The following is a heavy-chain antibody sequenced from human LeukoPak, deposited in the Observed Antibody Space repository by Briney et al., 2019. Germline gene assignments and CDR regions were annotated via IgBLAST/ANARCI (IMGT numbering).Heavy chain of an antibody. Sequence: SGGSLRLSRAASGFTFSNYWMHWVRQAPGKGLVWVSRTNSGGSSTTYADSVKGRFTISRDNAKNTLYLQMNSLRAEDTAVYYCARGKQDFDNWGQGTPVTVSS. CDR3: ARGKQDFDN. CDR1: GFTFSNYW. V-gene: IGHV3-74*01. CDR2: TNSGGSST. J-gene: IGHJ4*02. D-gene: IGHD6-13*01.